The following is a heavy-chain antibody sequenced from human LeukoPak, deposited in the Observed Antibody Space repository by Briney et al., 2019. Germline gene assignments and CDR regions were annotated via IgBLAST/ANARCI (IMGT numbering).Heavy chain of an antibody. D-gene: IGHD4-17*01. CDR3: ASMTTVTTGIDY. J-gene: IGHJ4*02. V-gene: IGHV4-34*01. CDR2: INHSGST. CDR1: GGSFSGYY. Sequence: SETLSLTCAVYGGSFSGYYWSWIRQPPGKGLEWIGEINHSGSTNYNPSLKSRVTISVDTSKNQFSLKLSSVTAADTAVYYCASMTTVTTGIDYWGQGTLVTVSS.